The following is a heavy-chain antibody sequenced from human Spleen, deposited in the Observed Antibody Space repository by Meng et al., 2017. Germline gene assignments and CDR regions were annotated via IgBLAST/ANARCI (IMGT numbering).Heavy chain of an antibody. D-gene: IGHD6-19*01. CDR2: ISGSAGST. CDR3: EPPIPIPVAVGY. CDR1: GFIFSNYA. Sequence: GESLKISCAASGFIFSNYAMSWVRQAPGKGLEWVSSISGSAGSTYYADSVKGRFTISRDNSKNTLYLQMNNLRAADTAVYYCEPPIPIPVAVGYWGQGTLVTVSS. J-gene: IGHJ4*02. V-gene: IGHV3-23*01.